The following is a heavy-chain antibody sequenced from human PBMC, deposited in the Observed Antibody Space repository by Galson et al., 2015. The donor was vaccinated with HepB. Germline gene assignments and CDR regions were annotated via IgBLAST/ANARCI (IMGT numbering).Heavy chain of an antibody. Sequence: SLRLSCAASGFTFSSYAISWVRQAPGEGLEWVSGISGSGGTTYYADSVKGRFSISRDNSKNTLHLQTSSLRAEDTGVYYCAKGYFGGGGYYFYSMDVWGQGTTVTVSS. J-gene: IGHJ6*02. D-gene: IGHD4-23*01. V-gene: IGHV3-23*01. CDR1: GFTFSSYA. CDR3: AKGYFGGGGYYFYSMDV. CDR2: ISGSGGTT.